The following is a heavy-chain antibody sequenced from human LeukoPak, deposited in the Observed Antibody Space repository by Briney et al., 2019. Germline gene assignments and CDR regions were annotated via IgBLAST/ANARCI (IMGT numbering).Heavy chain of an antibody. CDR1: GGSISSYY. CDR3: AKAPYSTSSSYYYGMDV. J-gene: IGHJ6*02. CDR2: IYYSGST. Sequence: SETLSLTCTVSGGSISSYYWSWIRQPPGKGLEWIGYIYYSGSTNYNPSLKSRITISVDTSKNQFSLKLNSVTTADTAVYYCAKAPYSTSSSYYYGMDVWGQGTTVTVSS. V-gene: IGHV4-59*08. D-gene: IGHD6-13*01.